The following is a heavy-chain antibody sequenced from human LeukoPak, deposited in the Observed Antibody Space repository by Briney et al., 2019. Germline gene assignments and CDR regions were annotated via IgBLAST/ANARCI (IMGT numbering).Heavy chain of an antibody. CDR3: ARGLWDDRPKYNWFDP. CDR1: GYTFTSYD. D-gene: IGHD3-16*01. J-gene: IGHJ5*02. CDR2: MNPNSGNT. Sequence: ASVTVSCKASGYTFTSYDINWVRQATGQGLEWMGWMNPNSGNTGYAQKFQGRVTMTRNTSISTAYMELSSLRSEDTAVYYCARGLWDDRPKYNWFDPWGQGTLVTVSS. V-gene: IGHV1-8*01.